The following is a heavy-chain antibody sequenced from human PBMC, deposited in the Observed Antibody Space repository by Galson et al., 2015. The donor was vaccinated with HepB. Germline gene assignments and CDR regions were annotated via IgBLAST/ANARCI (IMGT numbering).Heavy chain of an antibody. V-gene: IGHV4-34*01. J-gene: IGHJ4*02. CDR1: GGSFSGYY. Sequence: SETLSLTCAVYGGSFSGYYWSWIRQPPGKGLEWIGEINHSGSTNYNPSLKSRVTISVDTSKNQFSLKLSSVTAADTAVYYCASLLTVVTPYHSFDYWGQGTLVTVSS. CDR3: ASLLTVVTPYHSFDY. CDR2: INHSGST. D-gene: IGHD4-23*01.